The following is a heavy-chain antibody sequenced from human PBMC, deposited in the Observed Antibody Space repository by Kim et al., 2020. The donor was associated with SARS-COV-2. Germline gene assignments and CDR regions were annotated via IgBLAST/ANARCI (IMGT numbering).Heavy chain of an antibody. CDR1: GYTFTGYY. CDR3: ARLDGYNPSGDY. J-gene: IGHJ4*02. D-gene: IGHD5-12*01. CDR2: INPNSGGT. Sequence: ASVKVSCKASGYTFTGYYMHWVRQAPGQGLEWMGWINPNSGGTNYAQKFQGRVTMTRDTSISTAYMELSRLRSDDTAVYYCARLDGYNPSGDYWGQGTLVTVSS. V-gene: IGHV1-2*02.